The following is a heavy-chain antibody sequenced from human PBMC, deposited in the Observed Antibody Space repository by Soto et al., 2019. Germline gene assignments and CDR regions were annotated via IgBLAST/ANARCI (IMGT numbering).Heavy chain of an antibody. CDR1: GGSISSDY. CDR3: ARVDYSGYDEPPPFAN. D-gene: IGHD5-12*01. V-gene: IGHV4-59*01. CDR2: TYYTGNT. J-gene: IGHJ4*02. Sequence: SSQTLSLTCTVSGGSISSDYWSWILQPQGKGLEWIGYTYYTGNTNYNPSLKSRVTISVDTSKNQFALKLSSVTAADTAVYYCARVDYSGYDEPPPFANWGQGTLVTVSS.